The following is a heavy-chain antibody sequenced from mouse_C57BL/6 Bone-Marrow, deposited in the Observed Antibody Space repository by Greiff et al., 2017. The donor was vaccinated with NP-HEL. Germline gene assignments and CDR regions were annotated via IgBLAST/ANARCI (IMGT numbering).Heavy chain of an antibody. D-gene: IGHD3-2*02. Sequence: QVQLQQPGPELARPWASVKISCKASYTFSRRVHFAIRDTNYWRQWVKQRPGQGMEWIGAMYPGNGDTSYNQKFKGKATLTADKSSSTAYMQLSSLASEDSAVYCGTSDSSGFDYWGQGTTLTVSS. CDR1: YTFSRRVH. V-gene: IGHV1-87*01. J-gene: IGHJ2*01. CDR2: GQGMEWIG. CDR3: SEDSAVYCGTSDSSGFDY.